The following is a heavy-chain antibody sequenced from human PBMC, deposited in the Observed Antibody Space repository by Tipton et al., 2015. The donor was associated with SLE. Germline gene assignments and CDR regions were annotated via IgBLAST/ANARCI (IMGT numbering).Heavy chain of an antibody. CDR2: ISWNSGSI. CDR3: ASLRLGY. D-gene: IGHD6-25*01. V-gene: IGHV3-9*01. J-gene: IGHJ4*02. Sequence: SLRLSCAASGFTFDDYAMHWVRQAPGKGLEWVSGISWNSGSIGYADSVKGRFTISRDNAKNSLYLQMNSLRAEDTAVYYCASLRLGYWGQGTLVTVSS. CDR1: GFTFDDYA.